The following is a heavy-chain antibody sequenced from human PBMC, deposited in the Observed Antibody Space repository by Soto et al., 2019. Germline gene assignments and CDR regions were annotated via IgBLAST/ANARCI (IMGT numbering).Heavy chain of an antibody. D-gene: IGHD6-6*01. CDR3: AKSLIAPRPTDFSADH. CDR2: ISGSGGST. CDR1: GFTFSTYA. Sequence: EVQLLESGGGLVQPGGSLRLSCVASGFTFSTYAMSWARQAPGKGLEWVSAISGSGGSTHYADSVKGRFTISRDNSKNTLYLQMNSLRAEDTAVYYCAKSLIAPRPTDFSADHWGQGTLVTVSS. J-gene: IGHJ4*02. V-gene: IGHV3-23*01.